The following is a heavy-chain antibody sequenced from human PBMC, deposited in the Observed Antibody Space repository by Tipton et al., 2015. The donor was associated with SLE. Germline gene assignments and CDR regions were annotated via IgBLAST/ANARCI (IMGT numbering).Heavy chain of an antibody. V-gene: IGHV4-39*01. CDR3: VRFIGGSSDFGY. CDR1: GGSITTNNHY. CDR2: IYYTGTT. J-gene: IGHJ4*02. D-gene: IGHD6-6*01. Sequence: TLSLTCTVSGGSITTNNHYWAWIRQSPGMGLEWLGSIYYTGTTSYNPSLKSRVSLSVDTSKNQFSLQLTSVTAADTAVYYCVRFIGGSSDFGYWGQGTLVTVSS.